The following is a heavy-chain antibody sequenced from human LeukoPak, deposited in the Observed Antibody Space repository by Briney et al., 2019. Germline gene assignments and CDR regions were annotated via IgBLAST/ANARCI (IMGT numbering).Heavy chain of an antibody. D-gene: IGHD4-17*01. CDR2: ISYGGTNK. V-gene: IGHV3-30*18. CDR3: AKLSTVTTSEWFDP. Sequence: GGSLRLSCAASGFAFSSYAMHWVRQAPGKGLEWVSVISYGGTNKFYGGSVKGRFTISRDDSKNTLYLQMNSLRTEDTAVYYCAKLSTVTTSEWFDPWGQGTLVTVSS. J-gene: IGHJ5*02. CDR1: GFAFSSYA.